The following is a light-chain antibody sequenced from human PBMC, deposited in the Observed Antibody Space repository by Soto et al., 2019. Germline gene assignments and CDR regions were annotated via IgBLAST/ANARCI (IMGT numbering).Light chain of an antibody. CDR3: QQRSKWPLT. CDR2: DAA. Sequence: EIVLTQSPVTLSLSPGERATLSCRASQSVSTSLDWYQQKPGQSPRLLIYDAAHGATGIPVRFSGGGSGTDFTLTISSLEPEDSAVYYCQQRSKWPLTFGGGTKVDIK. J-gene: IGKJ4*01. V-gene: IGKV3-11*01. CDR1: QSVSTS.